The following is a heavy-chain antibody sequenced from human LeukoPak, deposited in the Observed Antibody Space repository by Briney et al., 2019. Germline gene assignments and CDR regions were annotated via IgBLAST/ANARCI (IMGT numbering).Heavy chain of an antibody. V-gene: IGHV4-34*01. CDR2: INHSGST. D-gene: IGHD3-3*01. CDR1: GGSFSGYY. CDR3: ARLGTYYDFWSGYYIGASFDY. J-gene: IGHJ4*02. Sequence: PSETLSLTCAVYGGSFSGYYWSWIRQPPGKGLEWIGEINHSGSTNYNPSLKSRVTISVDTSKNQFSLKLSSVTAADTAVYYCARLGTYYDFWSGYYIGASFDYWGQGTLVTVSP.